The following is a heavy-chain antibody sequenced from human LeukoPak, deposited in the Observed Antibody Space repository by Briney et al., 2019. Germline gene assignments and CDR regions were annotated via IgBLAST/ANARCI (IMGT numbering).Heavy chain of an antibody. D-gene: IGHD3-10*01. CDR1: GGSISSSYW. J-gene: IGHJ6*02. CDR3: ARGPGATYYGSGSYCYGMDI. CDR2: IYHSGST. V-gene: IGHV4-4*02. Sequence: SETLSLTCAVSGGSISSSYWWSWVRQPPGKGLEWIGEIYHSGSTNYNPSLKSRVTISVDKSKNHFSLRLSSVTAADTAVYYCARGPGATYYGSGSYCYGMDIWGQGTTVTVSS.